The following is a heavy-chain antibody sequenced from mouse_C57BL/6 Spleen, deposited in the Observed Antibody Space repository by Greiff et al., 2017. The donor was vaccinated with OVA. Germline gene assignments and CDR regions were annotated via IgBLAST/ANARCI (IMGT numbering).Heavy chain of an antibody. D-gene: IGHD1-1*01. J-gene: IGHJ4*01. V-gene: IGHV1-39*01. Sequence: VQLQQSGPELVKPGASVKISCKASGYSFTDYNMNWVKQSHGKSLEWIGVINPNYGTTSYNQQFKGKATLTVDQSSSTAYMQLNSLTSADSAVYCCAGGYYGSSYDAMDYWGQGTSVTFSS. CDR2: INPNYGTT. CDR1: GYSFTDYN. CDR3: AGGYYGSSYDAMDY.